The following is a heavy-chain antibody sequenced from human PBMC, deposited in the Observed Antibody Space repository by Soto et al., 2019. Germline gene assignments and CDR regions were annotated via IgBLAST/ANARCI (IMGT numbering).Heavy chain of an antibody. Sequence: PGGSLRLSCAASGFTFDDYAMHWVRQAPGKGLEWVSGISWNSGSIGYADSVKGRFTISRDNAKNSLYLQMNSLRAEDTALYYCAKERLNAFDIWGQGTMVTVSS. D-gene: IGHD3-3*01. CDR3: AKERLNAFDI. CDR1: GFTFDDYA. J-gene: IGHJ3*02. CDR2: ISWNSGSI. V-gene: IGHV3-9*01.